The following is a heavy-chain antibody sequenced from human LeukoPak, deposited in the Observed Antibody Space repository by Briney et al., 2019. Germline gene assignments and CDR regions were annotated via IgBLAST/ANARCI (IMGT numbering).Heavy chain of an antibody. V-gene: IGHV3-23*01. CDR2: ISGSGGST. D-gene: IGHD3-10*01. J-gene: IGHJ3*02. Sequence: GGSLRLSCAASGFTFSSYAMSWVRQAPGKGLEWVSAISGSGGSTYYADSVKGRFTISRDNSKNTLYLQMNSLRAEDTAVYYCAKHRWFGELLEFAFDIRGQGTMVTVSS. CDR1: GFTFSSYA. CDR3: AKHRWFGELLEFAFDI.